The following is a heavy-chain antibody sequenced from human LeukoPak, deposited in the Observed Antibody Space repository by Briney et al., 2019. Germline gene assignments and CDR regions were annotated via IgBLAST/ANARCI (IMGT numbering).Heavy chain of an antibody. CDR1: GFSFSRHW. V-gene: IGHV3-7*01. D-gene: IGHD1-1*01. CDR3: VRGTFDWKGVDF. CDR2: VSGDRRRT. J-gene: IGHJ4*02. Sequence: GGSLRLSCEVSGFSFSRHWMHWVRQAPGKGLECVAKVSGDRRRTDYAESANGRFAVSRGNARNSLHLDMSSLRADDTAVYYCVRGTFDWKGVDFWGQGSLVTVSS.